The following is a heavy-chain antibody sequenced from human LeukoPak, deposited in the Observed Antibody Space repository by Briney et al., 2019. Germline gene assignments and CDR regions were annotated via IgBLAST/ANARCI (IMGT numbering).Heavy chain of an antibody. V-gene: IGHV4-34*01. J-gene: IGHJ3*02. CDR1: GGSFSGYY. D-gene: IGHD4-23*01. CDR3: ARGPNRLHTVVAPARPGAFDI. CDR2: INHSGST. Sequence: SETLSLTCAVYGGSFSGYYWSWIRQPPGKGLEWIGEINHSGSTYYNPSLKSRVTISVDTSKNQFSLKLSSVTAADTAVYYCARGPNRLHTVVAPARPGAFDIWGQGTMVTVSS.